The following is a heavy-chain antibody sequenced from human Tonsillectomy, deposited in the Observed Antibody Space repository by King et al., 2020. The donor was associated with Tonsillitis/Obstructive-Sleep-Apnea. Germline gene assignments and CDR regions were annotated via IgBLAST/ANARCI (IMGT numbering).Heavy chain of an antibody. D-gene: IGHD1-7*01. Sequence: QLVESGPEVKKPGTSVTVSCKASGFTFTSSAVQWVRQARGQRLEWIGWIVVGSGNTNYAQKFQERVTITRDMSTSTAYMELSSLRSEDTAVYYCAAGTTANYFDYWGQGTLVTVSS. CDR1: GFTFTSSA. J-gene: IGHJ4*02. CDR3: AAGTTANYFDY. V-gene: IGHV1-58*01. CDR2: IVVGSGNT.